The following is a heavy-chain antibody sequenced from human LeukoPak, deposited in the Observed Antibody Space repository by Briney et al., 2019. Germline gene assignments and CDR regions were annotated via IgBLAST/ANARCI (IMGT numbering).Heavy chain of an antibody. CDR3: AKGGWSLDI. CDR2: IYYNGNT. V-gene: IGHV4-59*03. D-gene: IGHD6-19*01. CDR1: GGSISGSY. Sequence: SETLSLTCTVSGGSISGSYWSWIRQSPGKGLEWIGYIYYNGNTDYNSSLRSRLTMSVDTSKNQFSLKLTSVTAADTALYYCAKGGWSLDIWGQGTMVTVSS. J-gene: IGHJ3*02.